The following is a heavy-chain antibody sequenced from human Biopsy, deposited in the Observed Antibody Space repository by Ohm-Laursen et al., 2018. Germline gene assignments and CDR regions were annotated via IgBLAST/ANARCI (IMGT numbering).Heavy chain of an antibody. V-gene: IGHV3-30*18. CDR1: AFSFSSYG. J-gene: IGHJ4*02. CDR2: ISDDGRNK. Sequence: SLSLSCSPSAFSFSSYGMHSVRHAPGTALAWVAVISDDGRNKYYVDSVKGRFTISRDNSKNTLYLQMNNLRAEDTAVFYCAKDLRNNNWGVENWGQGTLVTVSS. D-gene: IGHD7-27*01. CDR3: AKDLRNNNWGVEN.